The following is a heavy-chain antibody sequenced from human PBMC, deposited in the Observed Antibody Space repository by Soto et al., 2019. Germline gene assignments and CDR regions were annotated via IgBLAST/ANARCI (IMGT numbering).Heavy chain of an antibody. D-gene: IGHD3-3*01. CDR3: ARDRNIAIFGVAMDFDY. Sequence: ASVKVSCKASGYTFTSYGISWVRQAPGQGLEWMGWISAYNGSTNYAQKLQGRVTMTTDTSTSTAYMELRSLRSDDTAVYYCARDRNIAIFGVAMDFDYWGQGTLVTVSS. CDR1: GYTFTSYG. CDR2: ISAYNGST. J-gene: IGHJ4*02. V-gene: IGHV1-18*01.